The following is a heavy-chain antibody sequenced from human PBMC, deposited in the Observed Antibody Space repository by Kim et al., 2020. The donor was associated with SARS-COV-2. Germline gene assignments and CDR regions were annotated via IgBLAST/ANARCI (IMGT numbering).Heavy chain of an antibody. J-gene: IGHJ4*02. V-gene: IGHV3-33*01. D-gene: IGHD6-6*01. CDR3: ARGGYSSSSPIFDY. Sequence: ADSVKGRFTISRDNSKNTLYLQMNSLRAEDTAVYYCARGGYSSSSPIFDYWGQGTLVTVSS.